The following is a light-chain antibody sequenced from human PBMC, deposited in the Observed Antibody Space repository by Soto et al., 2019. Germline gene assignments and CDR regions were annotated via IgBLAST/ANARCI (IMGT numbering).Light chain of an antibody. Sequence: QSALTQPRSVSGSPGQSVTISCTGTSSDVGGYDYVSWFQHHPGKVPKLMIYDVTKRPSGVPDRFSASKSGNTASLTISGLQAEDEADYYCCSFTSSNTHVFGAGTKLTVL. J-gene: IGLJ1*01. V-gene: IGLV2-11*01. CDR1: SSDVGGYDY. CDR3: CSFTSSNTHV. CDR2: DVT.